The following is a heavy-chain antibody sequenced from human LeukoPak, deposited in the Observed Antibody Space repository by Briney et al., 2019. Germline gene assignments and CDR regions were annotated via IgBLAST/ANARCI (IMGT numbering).Heavy chain of an antibody. J-gene: IGHJ4*02. V-gene: IGHV3-33*01. D-gene: IGHD4-11*01. CDR1: GFTFSSYG. CDR3: ATLATVTTEYDF. Sequence: GRSLRLSCAAYGFTFSSYGMHWVRQAPGKGLEWVAVIWYDGSNKKYADSVKGRFTISRDNSKNTLYLQMNSLRAEDTAVYYCATLATVTTEYDFWGQGTLVTVSS. CDR2: IWYDGSNK.